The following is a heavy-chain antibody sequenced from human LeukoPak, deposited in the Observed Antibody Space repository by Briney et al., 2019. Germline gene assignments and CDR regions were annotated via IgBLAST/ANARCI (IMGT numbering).Heavy chain of an antibody. Sequence: ASVKVSCKTSGYVFSDSAMHWVRQAPGQRLEWMGWINAGNGNTKYSQKFQGRVTITRDTSASTAYMELSSLRSEDTAVYYCARAKLRSGPWNYYGMDVWGQGTTVTVSS. V-gene: IGHV1-3*01. CDR1: GYVFSDSA. J-gene: IGHJ6*02. CDR2: INAGNGNT. D-gene: IGHD6-19*01. CDR3: ARAKLRSGPWNYYGMDV.